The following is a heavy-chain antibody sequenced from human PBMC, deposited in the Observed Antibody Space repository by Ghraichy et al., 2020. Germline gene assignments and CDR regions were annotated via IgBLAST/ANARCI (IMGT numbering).Heavy chain of an antibody. D-gene: IGHD6-19*01. CDR1: GLMFSPNT. V-gene: IGHV3-21*01. CDR2: ISSSTRYI. CDR3: SRGGGAGTPVLYHMDV. J-gene: IGHJ6*02. Sequence: GGSLRLSCVASGLMFSPNTMNWVRQAPGKGLEWVSSISSSTRYIYYADSVKGRFTISRDNAQNSLYLQMNSVRAEDTAVYYCSRGGGAGTPVLYHMDVWGLGTTVTVSS.